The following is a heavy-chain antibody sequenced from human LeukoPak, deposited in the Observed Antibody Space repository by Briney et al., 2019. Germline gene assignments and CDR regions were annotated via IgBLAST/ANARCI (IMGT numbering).Heavy chain of an antibody. V-gene: IGHV3-23*01. CDR2: ISSRGELT. CDR1: GFTFNIYA. Sequence: GGSLRLSCAASGFTFNIYAMSWVRQAPGKGLEWVASISSRGELTFYADSVKGRFTIFRVNFNNILYLQMSSLRAEDTAIYYCAKDRPNYYGSEGHYYRRDGDSWGQGTLVTVSS. D-gene: IGHD3-22*01. CDR3: AKDRPNYYGSEGHYYRRDGDS. J-gene: IGHJ5*01.